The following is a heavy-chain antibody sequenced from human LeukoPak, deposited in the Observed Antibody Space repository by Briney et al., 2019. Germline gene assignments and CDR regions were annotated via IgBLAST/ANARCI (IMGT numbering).Heavy chain of an antibody. V-gene: IGHV3-33*01. CDR2: IWYEGSNK. J-gene: IGHJ4*02. CDR1: GFTFSSYG. D-gene: IGHD6-19*01. Sequence: GGSVRLSCAASGFTFSSYGMQWVRQARGKGGEGVAVIWYEGSNKYYADSVKGRFTISRDNSKNTLYLQMNSLRAEDTAVYYCARDPERQWLVLGYWGQGTLVTVSS. CDR3: ARDPERQWLVLGY.